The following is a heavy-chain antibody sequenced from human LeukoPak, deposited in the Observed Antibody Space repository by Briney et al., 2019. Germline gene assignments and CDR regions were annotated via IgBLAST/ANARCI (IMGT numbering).Heavy chain of an antibody. CDR3: AKGAYYDL. CDR1: DFTFSSSG. V-gene: IGHV3-23*01. J-gene: IGHJ4*02. Sequence: GGSLRLSCAASDFTFSSSGMTWVRQAPGKGLEWVSTVSSSGENTYYADSVKGRFTISRDNSKNTLYLQMNSLRAEGTAVYYCAKGAYYDLWGQGTLVTVSS. D-gene: IGHD3-22*01. CDR2: VSSSGENT.